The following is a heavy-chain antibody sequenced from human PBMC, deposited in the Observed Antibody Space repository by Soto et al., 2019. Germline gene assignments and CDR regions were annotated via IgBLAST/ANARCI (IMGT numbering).Heavy chain of an antibody. CDR3: GGGGGGYGGILDY. D-gene: IGHD4-17*01. V-gene: IGHV3-30-3*01. CDR2: ISYDGSNK. Sequence: GGSLRLSCAASGFTFSSYAMHWVRQAPGKGLEWVAVISYDGSNKYYADSVKGRFTISRDNSKSTLYLQMNSLRAEDTALYYCGGGGGGYGGILDYWGQGTLVTVSS. J-gene: IGHJ4*02. CDR1: GFTFSSYA.